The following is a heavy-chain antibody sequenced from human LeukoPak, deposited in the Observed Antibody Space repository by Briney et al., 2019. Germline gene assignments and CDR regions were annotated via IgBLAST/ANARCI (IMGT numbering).Heavy chain of an antibody. CDR2: IFPGDSEI. CDR1: GYIFANYW. CDR3: ARHKDANKFPDYDDPDAFDI. Sequence: GESLKISCKGCGYIFANYWIAWVRQMPGKGLEWMGTIFPGDSEIRYSPSFQGQVTISADRSISTAYLQWSSLEASDTAMFYCARHKDANKFPDYDDPDAFDIWGHGTVVIVSS. V-gene: IGHV5-51*01. J-gene: IGHJ3*02. D-gene: IGHD4-17*01.